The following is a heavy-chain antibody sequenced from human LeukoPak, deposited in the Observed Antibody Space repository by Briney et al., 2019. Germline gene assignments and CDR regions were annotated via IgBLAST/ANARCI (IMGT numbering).Heavy chain of an antibody. D-gene: IGHD3-22*01. V-gene: IGHV3-48*03. J-gene: IGHJ3*02. CDR2: ISSSGRTM. CDR1: GFTFSSYE. Sequence: GGSLRLSCAASGFTFSSYEMNWVRQAPGKGLEWVSYISSSGRTMYYADSVKGRFTISRDNAKNSLYLQMNSLRAEDTAVYYCARDAMIVVVTDAFDIWGQGTMVTVSS. CDR3: ARDAMIVVVTDAFDI.